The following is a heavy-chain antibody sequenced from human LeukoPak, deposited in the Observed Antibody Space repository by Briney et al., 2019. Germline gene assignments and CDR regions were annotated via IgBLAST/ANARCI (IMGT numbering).Heavy chain of an antibody. Sequence: ASVKVSCKTSGYTFTDYYMHWVRQAPGQGLEYMGWINTNTGNPTYAQGFTGRFVFSLDTSVSTAYLQISSLKAEDTAVYYCARDFGLLWFGGAFDIWGQGTMVTVSS. CDR1: GYTFTDYY. CDR2: INTNTGNP. CDR3: ARDFGLLWFGGAFDI. V-gene: IGHV7-4-1*02. D-gene: IGHD3-10*01. J-gene: IGHJ3*02.